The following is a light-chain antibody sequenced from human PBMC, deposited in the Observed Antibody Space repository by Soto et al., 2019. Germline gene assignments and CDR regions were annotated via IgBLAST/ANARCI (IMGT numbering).Light chain of an antibody. V-gene: IGKV3-20*01. Sequence: EIVLTQSPGTLSLSPGERATLSCRASQSVSSSYLAWYQQKPGQAPRLLIYGASSRATGIPDRFSGSGSGTVFTFTISRLEPEDFAVYYCQQYGSSRLTFGGGTKVDIK. CDR1: QSVSSSY. CDR2: GAS. CDR3: QQYGSSRLT. J-gene: IGKJ4*01.